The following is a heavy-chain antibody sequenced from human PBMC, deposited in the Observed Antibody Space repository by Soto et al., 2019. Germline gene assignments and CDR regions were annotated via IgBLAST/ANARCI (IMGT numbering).Heavy chain of an antibody. J-gene: IGHJ3*02. D-gene: IGHD3-16*01. CDR3: ARVGSDFDAFDI. Sequence: QVQLQESGPGLVKPSQTLSLNCSVSGGSISRGDYYWSWIRQHPGRGLEWIGHIYHSGRTNYNPSLTSRVSISLDTSKSQFSLSLTSVTAADTAVYRCARVGSDFDAFDIWGQGTMVTVSS. CDR1: GGSISRGDYY. V-gene: IGHV4-31*03. CDR2: IYHSGRT.